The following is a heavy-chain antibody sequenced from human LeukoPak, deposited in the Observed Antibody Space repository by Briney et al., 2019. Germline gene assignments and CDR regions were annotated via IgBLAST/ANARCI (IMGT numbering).Heavy chain of an antibody. CDR1: GFTFSDYY. CDR3: ARAAGYCSGGSCHHYYGMDV. V-gene: IGHV3-11*01. D-gene: IGHD2-15*01. CDR2: ISSSGSTI. J-gene: IGHJ6*02. Sequence: SGGSLRLSCAASGFTFSDYYMRWIRQAPGKGLEWVSYISSSGSTIYYADSVKGRFTISRDNAKNSLYLQMNSLRAEDTAVYYCARAAGYCSGGSCHHYYGMDVWGQGTTVTVSS.